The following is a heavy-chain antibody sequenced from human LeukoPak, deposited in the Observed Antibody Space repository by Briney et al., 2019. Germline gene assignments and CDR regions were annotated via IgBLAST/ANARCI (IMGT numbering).Heavy chain of an antibody. CDR1: GHSFTSYW. CDR2: IYPGDSDT. D-gene: IGHD2-2*01. J-gene: IGHJ4*02. Sequence: GESLKISCKDSGHSFTSYWIDWVRQMPGKGLEWMGSIYPGDSDTRHSPSFQGQVTISADKSISTAYLQWSSLKASDTAMYYCARQGDCSSTSCYDYWGQGTLVTVSS. CDR3: ARQGDCSSTSCYDY. V-gene: IGHV5-51*01.